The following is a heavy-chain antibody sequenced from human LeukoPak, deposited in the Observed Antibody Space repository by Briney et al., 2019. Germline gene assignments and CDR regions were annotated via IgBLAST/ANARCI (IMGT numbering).Heavy chain of an antibody. V-gene: IGHV4-4*07. D-gene: IGHD3-22*01. CDR2: IYTSGST. Sequence: SETLSLTCTVSGGSISSYYWSWIRQPAGKGLEWIGRIYTSGSTNYNPSLKSRVTMSVDTSKNQFSLKLSSVTAADTAVYYCARDLYYYDSSGYPEYNWFDPWGQGTLVTVSS. J-gene: IGHJ5*02. CDR1: GGSISSYY. CDR3: ARDLYYYDSSGYPEYNWFDP.